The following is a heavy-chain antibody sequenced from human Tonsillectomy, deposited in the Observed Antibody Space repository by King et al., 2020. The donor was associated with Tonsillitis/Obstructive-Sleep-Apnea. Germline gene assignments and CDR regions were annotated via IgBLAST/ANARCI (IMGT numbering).Heavy chain of an antibody. CDR2: ISGSGGST. V-gene: IGHV3-23*04. J-gene: IGHJ4*02. D-gene: IGHD1-26*01. Sequence: VQLVESGGGLVQPGGSLRLSCEASGFTFSSYAMSWVRQAPGKGLEWVSAISGSGGSTYYADSVKGRFTISRDISKNTLYLQMNSLRAEDTALYYCAKGTSVPAVGPAIFDYWGQGTLVTVSS. CDR1: GFTFSSYA. CDR3: AKGTSVPAVGPAIFDY.